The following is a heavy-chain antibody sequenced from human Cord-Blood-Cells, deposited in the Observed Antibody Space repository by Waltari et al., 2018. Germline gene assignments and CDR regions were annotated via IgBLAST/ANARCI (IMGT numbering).Heavy chain of an antibody. CDR2: IYHSGST. Sequence: QVQLQESGPGLVKPSDTLSLTCTVSGYSISSGYYWGWIRQPPGKGLEWIGSIYHSGSTYYNPSLKSRVTISVDTSKNQFSLKLSSVTAADTAVYYCARGQQLVDWYFDLWGRGTLVTVSS. J-gene: IGHJ2*01. V-gene: IGHV4-38-2*02. D-gene: IGHD6-13*01. CDR1: GYSISSGYY. CDR3: ARGQQLVDWYFDL.